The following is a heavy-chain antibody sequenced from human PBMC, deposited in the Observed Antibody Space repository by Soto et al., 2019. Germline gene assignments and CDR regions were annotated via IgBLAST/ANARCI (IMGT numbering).Heavy chain of an antibody. CDR3: ARHGSS. J-gene: IGHJ5*02. Sequence: PSETLSLTCNVSGVSIINTGYYWGWIRQPPGKGLEWIGTVYFDGTTFYNPSLKSRLIISVDTSKNQFSLSLTSVTSADTAFYYCARHGSSWGQGTLVTVS. V-gene: IGHV4-39*01. CDR1: GVSIINTGYY. CDR2: VYFDGTT.